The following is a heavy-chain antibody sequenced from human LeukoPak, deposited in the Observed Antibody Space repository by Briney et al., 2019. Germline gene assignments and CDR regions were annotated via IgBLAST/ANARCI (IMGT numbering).Heavy chain of an antibody. CDR1: GFTFSSYA. V-gene: IGHV3-30-3*01. CDR2: ISYDGSNK. Sequence: GRSLRLSCAVSGFTFSSYAVHWVRQAPGKGLEWVAVISYDGSNKYYADSVKGRFTISRDNSKNTLYLQMNSLRAEDTAVYYCARDPAWGSGTSSKAYYYYMDVWGKGTTVTVSS. J-gene: IGHJ6*03. D-gene: IGHD2-2*01. CDR3: ARDPAWGSGTSSKAYYYYMDV.